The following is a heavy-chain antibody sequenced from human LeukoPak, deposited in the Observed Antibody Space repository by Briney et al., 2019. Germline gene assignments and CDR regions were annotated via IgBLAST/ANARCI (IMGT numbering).Heavy chain of an antibody. V-gene: IGHV1-18*01. J-gene: IGHJ4*02. D-gene: IGHD6-19*01. CDR3: ARDLKRYSSGREMFYFDY. CDR2: ISAYNGNT. Sequence: ASVKVSCKASGYTFTSYGISWVRQAPGQGLEWMGWISAYNGNTNYAQKLQGRVTMTTDTSTSTAYMELRSLRSDDTAVYYCARDLKRYSSGREMFYFDYWGQGTPVTVSS. CDR1: GYTFTSYG.